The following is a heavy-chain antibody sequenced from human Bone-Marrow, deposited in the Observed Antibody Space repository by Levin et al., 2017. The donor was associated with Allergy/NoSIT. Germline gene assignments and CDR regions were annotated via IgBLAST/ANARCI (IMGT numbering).Heavy chain of an antibody. CDR1: GYTFTGYY. Sequence: AASVKVSCKASGYTFTGYYMHWVRQAPGQGLEWMGWINPDSGGTSYAQKFQGRVTMTGDTSISPAYMELSRLRSDDTAVFYCTRGGNDYGTKKNWFDPWGQGTLVTVSS. CDR2: INPDSGGT. D-gene: IGHD4-17*01. V-gene: IGHV1-2*02. J-gene: IGHJ5*02. CDR3: TRGGNDYGTKKNWFDP.